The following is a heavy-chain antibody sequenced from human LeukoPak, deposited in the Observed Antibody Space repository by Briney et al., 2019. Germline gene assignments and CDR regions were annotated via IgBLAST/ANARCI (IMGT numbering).Heavy chain of an antibody. CDR2: IYTSGST. D-gene: IGHD2-2*01. CDR3: AREVTYCSSTSCYYFDY. V-gene: IGHV4-61*02. CDR1: GGSISSGSYY. J-gene: IGHJ4*02. Sequence: SETLSLTCTVSGGSISSGSYYWSWIRQPAGKGLEWIGRIYTSGSTNYNPSLKSPATISVDTSKNQFSLKLSSVTAADTAVYYCAREVTYCSSTSCYYFDYWGQGTLVTVSS.